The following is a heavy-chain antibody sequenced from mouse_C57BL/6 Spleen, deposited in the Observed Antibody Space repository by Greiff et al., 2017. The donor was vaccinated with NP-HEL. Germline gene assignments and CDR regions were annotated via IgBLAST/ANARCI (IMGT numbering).Heavy chain of an antibody. V-gene: IGHV1-55*01. CDR3: ARGDSNYGAFAY. CDR1: GYTFTSYW. J-gene: IGHJ3*01. CDR2: IYPGSGST. Sequence: QVQLQQPGAELVKPGASVKMSCKASGYTFTSYWITWVKQRPGQGLEWIGDIYPGSGSTNYNEKFKSKATLTVDTSSSTAYMQLSSLTSEDSAVYYCARGDSNYGAFAYWGQGTLVTVSA. D-gene: IGHD2-5*01.